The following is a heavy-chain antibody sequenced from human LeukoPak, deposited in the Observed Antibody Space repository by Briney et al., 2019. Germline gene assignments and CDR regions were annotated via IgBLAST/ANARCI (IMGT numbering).Heavy chain of an antibody. Sequence: GGSLRLSCAASGFTFSSYSMNWVRQAPGKGLEWVSYITFSSSIIYYADSVKGRFTISRDNAKNSLYLQMNSLRAEDTAVYYCARHLSGVTGYTYGRGIDYWDQGTLVTVSS. CDR2: ITFSSSII. V-gene: IGHV3-48*01. D-gene: IGHD5-18*01. J-gene: IGHJ4*02. CDR3: ARHLSGVTGYTYGRGIDY. CDR1: GFTFSSYS.